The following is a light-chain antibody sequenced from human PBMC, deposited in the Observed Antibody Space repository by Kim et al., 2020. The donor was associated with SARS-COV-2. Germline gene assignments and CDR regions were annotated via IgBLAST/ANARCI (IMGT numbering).Light chain of an antibody. J-gene: IGLJ2*01. Sequence: QLVLTQSPSASASLGASVKLTCTLSSGHSTYAIAWHQQQPEKGPRYLMKLNSDGSHTTGDGIPDRFSGSSSGAERFLTISSLQSDDEADYYCQTWGSGILVFGGGTQLTVL. V-gene: IGLV4-69*01. CDR2: LNSDGSH. CDR3: QTWGSGILV. CDR1: SGHSTYA.